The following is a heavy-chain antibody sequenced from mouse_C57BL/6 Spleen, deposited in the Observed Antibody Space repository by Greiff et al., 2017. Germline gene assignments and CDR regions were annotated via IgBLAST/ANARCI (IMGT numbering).Heavy chain of an antibody. D-gene: IGHD2-4*01. V-gene: IGHV5-4*01. CDR1: GFTFSSYA. CDR2: ISDGGSYT. Sequence: EVQVVESGGGLVKPGGSLKLSCAASGFTFSSYAMSWVRQTPEKRLEWVATISDGGSYTYYPDNVKGRFTISRDNAKNNLYLQMSHLKSEDTAMYYCASIPYDYDGDYFDYWGQGTTLTVSS. CDR3: ASIPYDYDGDYFDY. J-gene: IGHJ2*01.